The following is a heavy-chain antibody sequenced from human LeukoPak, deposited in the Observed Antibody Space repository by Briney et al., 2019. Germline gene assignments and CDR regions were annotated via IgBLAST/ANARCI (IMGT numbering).Heavy chain of an antibody. CDR3: ARHVVAVGFDY. D-gene: IGHD3-22*01. CDR1: GDSISSYY. Sequence: SETLSLTCSVSGDSISSYYWTWIRQPAGKGLEWIGRIFTSGSTKYNPSLKSRVTMSLDTSKNQLSLKLSSVTAADTAVYYCARHVVAVGFDYWGQGTLVTVSS. J-gene: IGHJ4*02. CDR2: IFTSGST. V-gene: IGHV4-4*07.